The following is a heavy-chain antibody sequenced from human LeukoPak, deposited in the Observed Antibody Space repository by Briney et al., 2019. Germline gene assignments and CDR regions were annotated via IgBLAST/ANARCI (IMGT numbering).Heavy chain of an antibody. CDR2: MNPNSGNT. J-gene: IGHJ5*02. Sequence: ASVKVSCKASGYTFKNYDINWVRQATGQGLEWMGWMNPNSGNTGFAQKFQGRVTITRNTSISTAYMELSRLRAEDTAVDYCARGEGYCSSTSCHENWFDPWGQGTLVTVSS. CDR1: GYTFKNYD. V-gene: IGHV1-8*03. D-gene: IGHD2-2*01. CDR3: ARGEGYCSSTSCHENWFDP.